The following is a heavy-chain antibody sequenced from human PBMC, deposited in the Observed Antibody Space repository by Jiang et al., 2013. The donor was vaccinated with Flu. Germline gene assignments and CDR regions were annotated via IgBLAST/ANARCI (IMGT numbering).Heavy chain of an antibody. CDR2: TYYRSKWYN. CDR1: GDSVSSNSAA. CDR3: AREKVALDPRLFTMIGGFAFDI. J-gene: IGHJ3*02. V-gene: IGHV6-1*01. D-gene: IGHD3-22*01. Sequence: SLTCAISGDSVSSNSAAWNWIRQSPSRGLEWLGRTYYRSKWYNDYAVSVKSRITINPDTSKNQFSLQLNSVTPEDTAVYYCAREKVALDPRLFTMIGGFAFDIWGQGTMVTVSS.